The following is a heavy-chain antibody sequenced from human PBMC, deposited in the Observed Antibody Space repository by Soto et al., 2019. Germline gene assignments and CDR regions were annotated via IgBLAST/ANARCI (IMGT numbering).Heavy chain of an antibody. CDR3: ARGRGYDCPASTCYAYSGMDV. Sequence: QVQLVQSGAEVKTPGASVKVSCTASGYTFLDYYMHWVRQAPGQGIEWVGWSNPSSGGTHYAQKCQVRVAMTRDTSISLVYMELRRLKSDDTAMYYCARGRGYDCPASTCYAYSGMDVWGQGTRVTGAS. J-gene: IGHJ6*02. V-gene: IGHV1-2*02. D-gene: IGHD2-2*01. CDR2: SNPSSGGT. CDR1: GYTFLDYY.